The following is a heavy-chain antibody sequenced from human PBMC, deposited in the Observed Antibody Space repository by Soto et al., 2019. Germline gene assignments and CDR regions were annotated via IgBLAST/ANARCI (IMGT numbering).Heavy chain of an antibody. CDR1: GYTFTGYY. CDR2: INPNSGGT. D-gene: IGHD3-9*01. V-gene: IGHV1-2*04. J-gene: IGHJ6*02. Sequence: ASVKVSCKASGYTFTGYYMHWVRQAPGQGLEWMGWINPNSGGTNYAQKFQGWVTMTRDTSISTAYMELSRLRSDDTAVYYCARGELRYFDWLLPASDYYYGMDVWGQGTAVTVSS. CDR3: ARGELRYFDWLLPASDYYYGMDV.